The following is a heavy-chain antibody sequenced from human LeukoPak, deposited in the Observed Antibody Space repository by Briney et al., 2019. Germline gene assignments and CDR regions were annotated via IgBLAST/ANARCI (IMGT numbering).Heavy chain of an antibody. J-gene: IGHJ4*02. V-gene: IGHV1-69*13. CDR3: ARDSRAYCGGDCYSD. D-gene: IGHD2-21*02. CDR2: IIPIFGTA. Sequence: ASVKVSCKASGYTFISFTISWVRQAPGQGLEWMGGIIPIFGTANYAQKFQGRVTITADESTSTAYMELSSLRSEDTAVYYCARDSRAYCGGDCYSDWGQGTLVTVSS. CDR1: GYTFISFT.